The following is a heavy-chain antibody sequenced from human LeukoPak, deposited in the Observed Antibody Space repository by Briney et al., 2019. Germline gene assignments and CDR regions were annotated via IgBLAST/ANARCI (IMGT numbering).Heavy chain of an antibody. CDR3: ARDTGGGY. J-gene: IGHJ4*02. CDR1: GFTFTTYE. D-gene: IGHD6-13*01. V-gene: IGHV3-48*03. CDR2: ISSSGSTK. Sequence: GGSLRLSCAASGFTFTTYEMNWVRQAPGKGLEWVSYISSSGSTKFYAASVKGRFTISRDNAKNSLYLQMNSLRAEDTAVYFCARDTGGGYWGQGTLVTVSS.